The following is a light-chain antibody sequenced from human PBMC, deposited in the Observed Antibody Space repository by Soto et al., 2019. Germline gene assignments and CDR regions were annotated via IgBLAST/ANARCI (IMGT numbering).Light chain of an antibody. J-gene: IGKJ1*01. CDR1: QDIKND. CDR3: LQHNRYPWT. V-gene: IGKV1-17*01. Sequence: DIQMTQSPTSLSASIGDRVTITCRASQDIKNDLGWYQQKPEKAPKRLIYHTSSLQSGVPSRFSGSGSGTEFTLTITSLQPEDSATYYCLQHNRYPWTFGQGTKVDIK. CDR2: HTS.